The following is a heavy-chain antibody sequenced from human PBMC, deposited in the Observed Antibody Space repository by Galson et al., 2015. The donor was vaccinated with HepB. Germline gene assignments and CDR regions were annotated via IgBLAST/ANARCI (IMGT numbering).Heavy chain of an antibody. V-gene: IGHV3-48*02. CDR2: ISSSSGSI. CDR3: ARDPGPYDFWSGYGKSLDY. Sequence: SLRLSCAASGFTFSSYSMNWVRQAPGKGLEWVSYISSSSGSIYYADSVKGRFTISRDNAKNSLHLQMNSLRDEDMAVYYCARDPGPYDFWSGYGKSLDYWGQGTLVTVSS. CDR1: GFTFSSYS. D-gene: IGHD3-3*01. J-gene: IGHJ4*02.